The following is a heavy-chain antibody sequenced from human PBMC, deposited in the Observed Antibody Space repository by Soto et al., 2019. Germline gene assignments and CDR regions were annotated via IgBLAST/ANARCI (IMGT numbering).Heavy chain of an antibody. V-gene: IGHV4-31*03. Sequence: SETLSLTCTVSGGSISSGGYYWSWIRQHPGKGLEWIGYIYYSGSTYYNPSLKSRVTISVDTSKNQFSLKLSSVTAADTAVYYCAREEWYCSGGSCYSRGYFDYWGQGTLVTVSS. D-gene: IGHD2-15*01. CDR1: GGSISSGGYY. J-gene: IGHJ4*02. CDR2: IYYSGST. CDR3: AREEWYCSGGSCYSRGYFDY.